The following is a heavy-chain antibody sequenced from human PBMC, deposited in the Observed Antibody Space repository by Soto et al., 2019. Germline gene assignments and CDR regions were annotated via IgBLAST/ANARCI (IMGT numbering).Heavy chain of an antibody. CDR1: GFTFSNSW. D-gene: IGHD2-2*01. Sequence: PGGSLRLSCAASGFTFSNSWMSWVRQTPGKGLEWVATIKEDGSEKNYVDSVKGRFTISRDNAKNSLYLQMNSLRAEDTAVYYCARPQHYQLPHFEAFDIWGQGTMVTVSS. V-gene: IGHV3-7*01. CDR2: IKEDGSEK. J-gene: IGHJ3*02. CDR3: ARPQHYQLPHFEAFDI.